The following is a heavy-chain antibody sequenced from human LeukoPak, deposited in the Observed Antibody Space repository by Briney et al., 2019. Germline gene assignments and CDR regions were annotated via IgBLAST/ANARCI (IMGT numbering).Heavy chain of an antibody. D-gene: IGHD2-2*01. CDR1: GFLVSSKY. Sequence: GGSLRLSCAASGFLVSSKYMSWVRQAPGKGLEWVSVIYSGGSTYYADSVKGRFTISRGNSKNTLYLQMNSLRAEDTAVYYCARDSRFLLYQIDYWGQGTLVTVSS. CDR3: ARDSRFLLYQIDY. J-gene: IGHJ4*02. CDR2: IYSGGST. V-gene: IGHV3-66*01.